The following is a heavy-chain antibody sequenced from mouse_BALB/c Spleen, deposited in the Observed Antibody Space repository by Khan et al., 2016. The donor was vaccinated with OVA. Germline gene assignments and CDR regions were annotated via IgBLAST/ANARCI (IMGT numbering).Heavy chain of an antibody. CDR3: ARFEEK. Sequence: QVQLKESGPGLVAPSQTLSITCTVSGFSLTSYGVHWVRQPPGKGLEWLGVIWAGGSTNYYSAPMSRLSISKDNSKSQVFLKMNSLRADDTAMYYCARFEEKWGQGTTLTVSS. CDR1: GFSLTSYG. J-gene: IGHJ2*01. V-gene: IGHV2-9*02. CDR2: IWAGGST.